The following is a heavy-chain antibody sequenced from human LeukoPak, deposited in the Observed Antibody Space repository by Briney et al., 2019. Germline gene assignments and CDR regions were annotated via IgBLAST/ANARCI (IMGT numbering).Heavy chain of an antibody. V-gene: IGHV4-61*02. CDR2: IFSSDST. J-gene: IGHJ3*02. CDR1: GDSIGRHGYY. D-gene: IGHD3-16*01. CDR3: ARETRDYVWGSYPDAFDI. Sequence: SETLSLTCSVSGDSIGRHGYYWSWVRQPAGRGLEWIGRIFSSDSTYYNPSLKSRVTISLDTSKTQFSLKLSSVTAANTAVYYCARETRDYVWGSYPDAFDIWGQGTMVTVSS.